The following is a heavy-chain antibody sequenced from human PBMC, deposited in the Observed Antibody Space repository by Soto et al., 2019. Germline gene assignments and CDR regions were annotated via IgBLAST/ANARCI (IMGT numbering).Heavy chain of an antibody. CDR1: GFTFSSYW. CDR2: IWYDGSNK. D-gene: IGHD3-9*01. CDR3: ARGNPYYDILTDYYYGMDV. J-gene: IGHJ6*02. Sequence: GGSLILSWAASGFTFSSYWMSWVRQAPGKGLEWVAVIWYDGSNKYYADSVKGRFTISRDNSKNTLYLQMNSLRAEDTAVYYCARGNPYYDILTDYYYGMDVWGQGTTVTVSS. V-gene: IGHV3-33*08.